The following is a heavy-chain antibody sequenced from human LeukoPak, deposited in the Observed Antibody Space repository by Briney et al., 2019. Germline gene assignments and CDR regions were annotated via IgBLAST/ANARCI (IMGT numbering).Heavy chain of an antibody. Sequence: GGSLRLSCAASGFTFSSYSMNWVRQAPGKGLEWVSSISSSSSYIYYADSVKGRFTISRDNAKNSLYLQMNSLRAEDTAVYYCARNRHYYDSSGYQGWFDPWGQGTLVTVSS. J-gene: IGHJ5*02. D-gene: IGHD3-22*01. CDR3: ARNRHYYDSSGYQGWFDP. CDR1: GFTFSSYS. CDR2: ISSSSSYI. V-gene: IGHV3-21*01.